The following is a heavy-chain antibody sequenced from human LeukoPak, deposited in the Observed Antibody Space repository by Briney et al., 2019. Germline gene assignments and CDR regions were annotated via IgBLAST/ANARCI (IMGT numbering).Heavy chain of an antibody. V-gene: IGHV4-39*07. J-gene: IGHJ4*02. CDR3: GRDSVEMGTIHSDY. CDR1: GGSISSSNYF. D-gene: IGHD5-24*01. Sequence: SETLSLTCTVSGGSISSSNYFWGWIRQAPGKGLEWIGSIYYSGSTYYNPSLKSRVAISADMSKNQFSLRLYSVTAADTAVYYCGRDSVEMGTIHSDYWGQGTLVTVSS. CDR2: IYYSGST.